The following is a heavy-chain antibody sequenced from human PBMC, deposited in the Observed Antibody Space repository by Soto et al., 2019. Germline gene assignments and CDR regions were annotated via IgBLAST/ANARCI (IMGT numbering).Heavy chain of an antibody. D-gene: IGHD1-26*01. V-gene: IGHV5-51*01. J-gene: IGHJ6*02. CDR1: EYSFTTYT. Sequence: PGEALKISCQGSEYSFTTYTIAWVRQLPGTGLEWMGIINPGDSDTRYNPSFQGQVTMSADKSISTAYLQWGSLQASDPAMYYCPISCPRGSDYFHSGMDVWGQGTTVTLTS. CDR2: INPGDSDT. CDR3: PISCPRGSDYFHSGMDV.